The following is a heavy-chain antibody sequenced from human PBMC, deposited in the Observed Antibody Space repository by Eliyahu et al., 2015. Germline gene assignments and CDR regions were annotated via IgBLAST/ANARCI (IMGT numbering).Heavy chain of an antibody. CDR1: GFXVRSHX. Sequence: EVQLVESGGGXIXPGGSLRLXCAASGFXVRSHXLXWVRQGPGKGLAXGSVIYSGGSTYYADSVKGRFTISRDNSKNTLYLQMNSLRAEDTAVYYCAYNIRGFSSSPDFDYWGQGTLVTVSS. V-gene: IGHV3-53*01. D-gene: IGHD6-6*01. CDR2: IYSGGST. CDR3: AYNIRGFSSSPDFDY. J-gene: IGHJ4*02.